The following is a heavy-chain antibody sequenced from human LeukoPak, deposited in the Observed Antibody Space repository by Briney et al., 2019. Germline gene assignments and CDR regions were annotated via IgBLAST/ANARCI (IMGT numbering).Heavy chain of an antibody. J-gene: IGHJ4*03. V-gene: IGHV1-69*04. Sequence: SVKVSCKASGGTFSSYAISWVRQAPGQGLEWMGRIIPILGIANYAQKFQGRVTITADKSTSTAYMELSSLRSEDTAVYYCARGPSAFPFDHWGQGTTVTVSS. CDR3: ARGPSAFPFDH. CDR2: IIPILGIA. D-gene: IGHD6-19*01. CDR1: GGTFSSYA.